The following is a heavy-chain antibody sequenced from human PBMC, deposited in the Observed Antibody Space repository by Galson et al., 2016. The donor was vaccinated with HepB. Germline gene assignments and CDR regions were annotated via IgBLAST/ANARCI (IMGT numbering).Heavy chain of an antibody. CDR3: ARVVQSGVWGYFSD. V-gene: IGHV4-39*02. CDR2: VYRGKT. CDR1: DGSIRSSSFS. J-gene: IGHJ4*02. Sequence: SETLSLTCTVSDGSIRSSSFSWGWIRQPPGKGLEWIGTVYRGKTYYSPSLAGRVTISAGMPTDLLSLKLTSLTAADTALYFCARVVQSGVWGYFSDWGQGALVTVSS. D-gene: IGHD3-16*01.